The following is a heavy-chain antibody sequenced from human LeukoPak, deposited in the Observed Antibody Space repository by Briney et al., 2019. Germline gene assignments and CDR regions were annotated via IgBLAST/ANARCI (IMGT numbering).Heavy chain of an antibody. CDR1: GFSFSDYD. CDR2: LGTNGDA. J-gene: IGHJ6*02. D-gene: IGHD6-6*01. CDR3: AREWRGIASHYHGMDV. V-gene: IGHV3-13*01. Sequence: GGSLRLSCVASGFSFSDYDMYWVRQTAGRGLEWVSALGTNGDAYYLGSVRGRFTISRENVKNSLYLQMNSLGVEDTAVYYCAREWRGIASHYHGMDVWGQGTTVTVSS.